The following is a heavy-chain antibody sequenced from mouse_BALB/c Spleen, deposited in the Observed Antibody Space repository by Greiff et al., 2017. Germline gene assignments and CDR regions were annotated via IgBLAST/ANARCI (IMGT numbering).Heavy chain of an antibody. V-gene: IGHV7-3*02. CDR3: ARDKKGAMDY. Sequence: EVNLVESGGGLVQPGGSLRLSCATSGFTFTAYYMSWVRQPPRKALEWLGFIRNKANGYTTEYSASVKGRFTISRDNSQSILYLQMNTLRAEDSATYYCARDKKGAMDYWGQGTSVTVSS. J-gene: IGHJ4*01. CDR1: GFTFTAYY. CDR2: IRNKANGYTT.